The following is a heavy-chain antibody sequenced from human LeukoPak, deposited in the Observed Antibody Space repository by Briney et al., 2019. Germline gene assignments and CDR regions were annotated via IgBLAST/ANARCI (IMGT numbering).Heavy chain of an antibody. CDR3: AIGDWGSYFDY. V-gene: IGHV4-30-4*01. J-gene: IGHJ4*02. CDR2: IYYSGST. D-gene: IGHD3-16*01. Sequence: PSQTLSLTCTVSGVSISSGDYYWSWIRQPPGKGLEWIGYIYYSGSTYYNPSLKSRVTISVDTSKNQFSLKLSSVTAADTAVYYCAIGDWGSYFDYWGQGTLVTVSS. CDR1: GVSISSGDYY.